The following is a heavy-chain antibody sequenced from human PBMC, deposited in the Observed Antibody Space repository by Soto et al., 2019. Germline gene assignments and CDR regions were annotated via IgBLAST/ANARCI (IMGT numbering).Heavy chain of an antibody. V-gene: IGHV3-7*05. CDR2: VKQDGSEI. J-gene: IGHJ4*02. CDR3: ARDPGISSGWYYFDY. D-gene: IGHD6-19*01. Sequence: EVHLVESGGGLVQSGGSLRLSCAASGFTFSNHWMTWVRQAPGKGLEWVASVKQDGSEIYYGDSVKGRFTISRDNAKNSLFLQSNSLRAEDTAMYYCARDPGISSGWYYFDYWGQGTLVTVSS. CDR1: GFTFSNHW.